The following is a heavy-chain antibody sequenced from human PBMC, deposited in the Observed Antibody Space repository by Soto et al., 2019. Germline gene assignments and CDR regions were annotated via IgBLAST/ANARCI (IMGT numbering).Heavy chain of an antibody. CDR2: ISYDGSNK. Sequence: QVQLVESGGGVVQPGRSLRLSCAASGFTFSSYGMHWVRQAPGKGLEWVAVISYDGSNKYYADSVKGRFTISRDNSKNTLYLQMNSLRAEDTAVYYCAKDLTHYGGTTHFDYWGHGTLVTVSS. J-gene: IGHJ4*01. CDR3: AKDLTHYGGTTHFDY. CDR1: GFTFSSYG. V-gene: IGHV3-30*18. D-gene: IGHD4-17*01.